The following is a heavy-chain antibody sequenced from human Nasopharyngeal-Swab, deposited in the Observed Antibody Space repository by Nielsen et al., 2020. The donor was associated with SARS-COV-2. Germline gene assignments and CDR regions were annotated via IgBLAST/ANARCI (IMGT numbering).Heavy chain of an antibody. J-gene: IGHJ6*02. CDR3: ARESGGYYYFYGMDV. CDR1: GGSIISSSHY. D-gene: IGHD1-26*01. V-gene: IGHV4-39*07. Sequence: SETLSLTCSVTGGSIISSSHYWGWIRQSPGKGLEWIGSIYYTGQTYYNASLESRVTMSIDTSKNQFSLQLRSVTAADTATYYCARESGGYYYFYGMDVWGQGTAVTVSS. CDR2: IYYTGQT.